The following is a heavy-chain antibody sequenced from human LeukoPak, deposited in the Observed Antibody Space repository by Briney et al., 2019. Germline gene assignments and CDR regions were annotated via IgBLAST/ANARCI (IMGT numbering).Heavy chain of an antibody. D-gene: IGHD3-22*01. V-gene: IGHV1-2*02. CDR3: ARAHYYDSSGVDY. J-gene: IGHJ4*02. CDR1: GYTFTGYY. Sequence: ASVKVSCKASGYTFTGYYMHWVRQAPGQGLEWMGWINPNSGGTNYAQKFQSRVTMTRDTSISTAYMELSRLRSDDTAVYYCARAHYYDSSGVDYWGQGTLVTVSS. CDR2: INPNSGGT.